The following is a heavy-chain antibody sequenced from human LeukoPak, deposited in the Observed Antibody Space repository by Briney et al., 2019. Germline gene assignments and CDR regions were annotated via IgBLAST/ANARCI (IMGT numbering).Heavy chain of an antibody. Sequence: SETLSLTCAVYGGSFSGYYWSWIRQPPGKGLEWIGEINHSGSTNYNPSLKSRVTISVDTSKNQFSLKPRSVTAADTAVYYCARGGGYNWFDPWGQGTLVTVSS. J-gene: IGHJ5*02. CDR1: GGSFSGYY. CDR2: INHSGST. CDR3: ARGGGYNWFDP. V-gene: IGHV4-34*01.